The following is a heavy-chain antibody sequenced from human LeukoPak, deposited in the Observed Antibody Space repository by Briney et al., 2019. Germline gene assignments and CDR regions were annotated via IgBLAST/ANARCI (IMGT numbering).Heavy chain of an antibody. CDR2: IYHTGNT. CDR1: GGSISSSNW. D-gene: IGHD3-22*01. CDR3: ARHHRGYYYQFDWFDP. V-gene: IGHV4-4*02. J-gene: IGHJ5*02. Sequence: SETLSLTCAVSGGSISSSNWWSWVRPPPGKGLEYIGQIYHTGNTNYNPSLKSRVTISVDTSKNQFSLKLSSVTAADTAVYYCARHHRGYYYQFDWFDPWGQGTLVTVSS.